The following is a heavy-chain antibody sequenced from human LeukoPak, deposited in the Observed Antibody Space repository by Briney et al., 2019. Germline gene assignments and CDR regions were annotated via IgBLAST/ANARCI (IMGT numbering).Heavy chain of an antibody. CDR1: GGTFSSYA. Sequence: SVKVSCRASGGTFSSYAISWVRQAPGQGLEWMGGIIPIFGTANYAQKFQGRVTITADESTSTAYMELSSLRSEDTAVYYCASGSTVTRCMDYWGQGTLVTVSS. V-gene: IGHV1-69*01. CDR3: ASGSTVTRCMDY. J-gene: IGHJ4*02. CDR2: IIPIFGTA. D-gene: IGHD4-17*01.